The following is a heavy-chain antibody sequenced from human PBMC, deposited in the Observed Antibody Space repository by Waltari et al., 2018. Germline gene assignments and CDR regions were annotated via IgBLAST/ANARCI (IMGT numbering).Heavy chain of an antibody. V-gene: IGHV1-2*04. Sequence: VQLVQSGAEVKKPGASVKVSCKASGYTFTGCYMHWVRQAPGQGLEWMGWMNPNSGGTNYAQKFQGWVTMTRDTSISTAYMELSRLRSGDTAVYYWARMNQPAYSYGYYGMDVWGQGTTVTVSS. CDR3: ARMNQPAYSYGYYGMDV. D-gene: IGHD5-18*01. CDR2: MNPNSGGT. CDR1: GYTFTGCY. J-gene: IGHJ6*02.